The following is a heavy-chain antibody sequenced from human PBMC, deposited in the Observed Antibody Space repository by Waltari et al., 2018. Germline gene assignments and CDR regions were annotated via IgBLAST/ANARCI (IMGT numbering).Heavy chain of an antibody. CDR1: GFTFSSYG. V-gene: IGHV3-7*01. CDR2: IKQDGSEK. Sequence: EVQLVESGGGLVQPGGSLRLSCAASGFTFSSYGMSWVRQAPGKGLEWVANIKQDGSEKYYVDSVKGRFTISRDNAKNSLYLQMNSLRAEDTAVYYCAKLYGSGSYAFDIWGQGTMVTVSS. CDR3: AKLYGSGSYAFDI. J-gene: IGHJ3*02. D-gene: IGHD3-10*01.